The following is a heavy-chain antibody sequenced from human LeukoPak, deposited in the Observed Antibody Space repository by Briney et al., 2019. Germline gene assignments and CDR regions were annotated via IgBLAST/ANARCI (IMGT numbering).Heavy chain of an antibody. D-gene: IGHD6-13*01. J-gene: IGHJ4*02. Sequence: GGSLRLSRAASGFTVSSIYMSWVRQAPGKGLEWVSLIYSGGSTYYADSVKGRFTISRDNSKNTLYLQMNSLRAEDTAVYYCASPSPGIAAAGILFDYWGQGTLVTVSS. CDR3: ASPSPGIAAAGILFDY. CDR1: GFTVSSIY. V-gene: IGHV3-66*01. CDR2: IYSGGST.